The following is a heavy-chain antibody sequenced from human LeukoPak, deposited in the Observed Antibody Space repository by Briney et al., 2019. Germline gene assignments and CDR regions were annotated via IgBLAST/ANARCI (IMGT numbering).Heavy chain of an antibody. CDR2: IKQDGSEK. CDR3: AKEIGWSGYRPCYFDS. V-gene: IGHV3-7*03. J-gene: IGHJ4*02. Sequence: QPGGSLRLSCVVSGFHFGDVWMSWVRQAPGKGLEWVPNIKQDGSEKYYVDSVKGRFTISRDSSLYLQMDRLRAEDTAVYYCAKEIGWSGYRPCYFDSWGQGTLVTVSS. D-gene: IGHD3-3*01. CDR1: GFHFGDVW.